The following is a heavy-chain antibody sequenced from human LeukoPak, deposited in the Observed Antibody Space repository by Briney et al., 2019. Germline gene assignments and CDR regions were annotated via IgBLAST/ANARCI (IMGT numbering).Heavy chain of an antibody. CDR3: TSIAVAGPAIDY. CDR1: GYTFSSYY. D-gene: IGHD6-19*01. Sequence: GASVKVSCKASGYTFSSYYMHWVRQAPGQGLEWMGWINPNSGGTNYAQKFQGRVTMTRDTSISTAYMELSRLRSDDTAVYYCTSIAVAGPAIDYWGQGTLVTVSS. CDR2: INPNSGGT. J-gene: IGHJ4*02. V-gene: IGHV1-2*02.